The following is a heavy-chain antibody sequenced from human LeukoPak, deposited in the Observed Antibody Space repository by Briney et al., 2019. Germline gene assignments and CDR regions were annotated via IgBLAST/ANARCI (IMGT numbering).Heavy chain of an antibody. CDR1: GFTFSNAW. D-gene: IGHD1-26*01. Sequence: PGGSLRLSCAASGFTFSNAWMSWVRHAPGKGLEWVGRIKSKTDGGTTDYAAPVKGRFTISRDDSQNTLYLQMNSLKTEDTAVYYCTTGAPRAYSGSYSNCWGQGTLVTVSS. CDR3: TTGAPRAYSGSYSNC. J-gene: IGHJ4*02. V-gene: IGHV3-15*01. CDR2: IKSKTDGGTT.